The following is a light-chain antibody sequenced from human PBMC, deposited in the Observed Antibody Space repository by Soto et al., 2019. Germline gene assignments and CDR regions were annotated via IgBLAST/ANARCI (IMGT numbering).Light chain of an antibody. V-gene: IGLV2-14*01. CDR1: SSDVGGYNY. CDR3: SSYTSSSPVV. Sequence: QSVLTQPASVSGSPGQSITISCTGTSSDVGGYNYVSWYQQHPGKAPKLMIYEVSNRPSGVSNRFSGSKPGNTASLTISGLQAEDEADYYCSSYTSSSPVVFGGGTKLTVL. J-gene: IGLJ2*01. CDR2: EVS.